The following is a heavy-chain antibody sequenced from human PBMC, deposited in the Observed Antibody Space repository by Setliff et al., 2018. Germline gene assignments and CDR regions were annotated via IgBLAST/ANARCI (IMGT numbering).Heavy chain of an antibody. J-gene: IGHJ3*02. Sequence: GGSLRLSCAASGFIFSDHYMDWVRQAPEKGLEWVGRTRDKVNSYTTEYAASVKGRFTISRDDSKNSLYLQMNSLKTEDTAVYYCARVGPPGEDAFEIWGQGTMVTVSS. V-gene: IGHV3-72*01. CDR2: TRDKVNSYTT. CDR1: GFIFSDHY. CDR3: ARVGPPGEDAFEI.